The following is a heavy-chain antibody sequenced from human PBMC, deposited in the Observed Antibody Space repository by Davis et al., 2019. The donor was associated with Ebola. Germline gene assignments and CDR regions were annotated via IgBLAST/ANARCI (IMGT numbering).Heavy chain of an antibody. CDR1: GFTFSTYW. CDR3: VRDGWASLFDY. CDR2: IKHDGSVK. D-gene: IGHD6-19*01. V-gene: IGHV3-7*03. Sequence: PGGSLRLSCAASGFTFSTYWMACGRQAPGKGLEWVAHIKHDGSVKDYVDSVKGRFTISRDSAKNSLYLQMNSLRVEDTAVYYCVRDGWASLFDYWGQGTLVTVSS. J-gene: IGHJ4*02.